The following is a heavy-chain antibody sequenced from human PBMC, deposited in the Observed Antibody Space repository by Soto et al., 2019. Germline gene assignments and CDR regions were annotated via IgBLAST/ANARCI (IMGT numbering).Heavy chain of an antibody. D-gene: IGHD2-15*01. CDR1: GYRFANYW. Sequence: EVQLVQSGAEVKKPGKSLKISCKGSGYRFANYWIGWVRQMPGKGLEWMGIIYPGDSDTRYRPSFQGQVTISADKSINTAYVQWSSLKASDTAMFFCASSVGGYYFDSWGQGTLVTVSS. V-gene: IGHV5-51*03. J-gene: IGHJ4*02. CDR2: IYPGDSDT. CDR3: ASSVGGYYFDS.